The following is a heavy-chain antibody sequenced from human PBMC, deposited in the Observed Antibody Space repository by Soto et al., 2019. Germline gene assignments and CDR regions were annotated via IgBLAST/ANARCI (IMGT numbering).Heavy chain of an antibody. CDR1: GYTFTSYA. D-gene: IGHD3-22*01. J-gene: IGHJ4*02. CDR3: ARGSGYYYWDDY. V-gene: IGHV1-3*05. Sequence: QVQLVQSGAEEKKPGASVKVSCKASGYTFTSYAMHWVRQAPGHRLEWMGWINAGNGNTKYSQKFQGRVTITRDKSASTAYMELSSLRSEDTAVYYCARGSGYYYWDDYWGQGTLVTFSS. CDR2: INAGNGNT.